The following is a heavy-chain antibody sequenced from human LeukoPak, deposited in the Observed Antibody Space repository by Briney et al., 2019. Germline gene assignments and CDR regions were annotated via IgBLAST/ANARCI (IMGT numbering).Heavy chain of an antibody. CDR3: ARDRYYGSGSSYGMDV. V-gene: IGHV4-59*01. J-gene: IGHJ6*02. Sequence: SETLSLTCTVSGGSISSYYWSWIRQPPGKGLEWIGYIYYSGSTNYNPSLKGRVTISVDTSKNQFSLKLSSVTAADTAVYYCARDRYYGSGSSYGMDVWGQGTTVTVSS. D-gene: IGHD3-10*01. CDR1: GGSISSYY. CDR2: IYYSGST.